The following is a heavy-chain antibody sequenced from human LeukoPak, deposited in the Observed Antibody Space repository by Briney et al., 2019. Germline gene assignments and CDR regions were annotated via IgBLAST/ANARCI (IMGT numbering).Heavy chain of an antibody. D-gene: IGHD6-13*01. CDR1: GYSFTSYW. J-gene: IGHJ4*02. CDR3: ARQVKTYSSSRRAPFDY. CDR2: IYPGDSDT. V-gene: IGHV5-51*01. Sequence: GESLKISCKGSGYSFTSYWIGWVRQMPGKGLEWMGIIYPGDSDTRYSPSFQGQVTISADKSISTAYLQWSSLKASDTAMYYCARQVKTYSSSRRAPFDYWGQGTLATVSS.